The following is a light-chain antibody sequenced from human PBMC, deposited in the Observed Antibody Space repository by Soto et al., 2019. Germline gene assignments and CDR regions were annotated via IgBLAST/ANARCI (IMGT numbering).Light chain of an antibody. Sequence: QSALTQPASVSGSPGQSITISCTGTSSDVGGYNLVSWYQQHPGKAPKVVIYDGNKRPSGISYRFSASKSGITASLTISGLRTEDEADYYCCSYAGHSTFVFGSGTKVTVL. V-gene: IGLV2-23*03. J-gene: IGLJ1*01. CDR1: SSDVGGYNL. CDR3: CSYAGHSTFV. CDR2: DGN.